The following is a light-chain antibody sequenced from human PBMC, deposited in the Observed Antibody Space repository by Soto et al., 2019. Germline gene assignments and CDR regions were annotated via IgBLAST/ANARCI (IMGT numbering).Light chain of an antibody. V-gene: IGKV3-20*01. CDR2: GAS. CDR1: QSVSSTY. Sequence: EIVLTQSPGTLSLSPGERATLSCRASQSVSSTYVAWYQQKSGQAPRLLIYGASSRATGIPDRFSGSGSGTDFTLTISRLEPEDFAVYYCQQYGSSPWTFGQGTKV. J-gene: IGKJ1*01. CDR3: QQYGSSPWT.